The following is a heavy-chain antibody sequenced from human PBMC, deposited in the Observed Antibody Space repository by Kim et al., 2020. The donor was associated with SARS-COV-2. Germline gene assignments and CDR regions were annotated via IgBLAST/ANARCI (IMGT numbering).Heavy chain of an antibody. CDR1: GFTFSSYA. CDR2: ISYDGSNK. Sequence: GGSLRLSCAASGFTFSSYAMHWVRQAPGKGLEWVAVISYDGSNKYYADSVKGRFTISRDNSKNTLYLQMNSLRAEDTAVYYCARDREYYDILIGYLRGGGIYYYYGMDVWGQGTTVTVSS. CDR3: ARDREYYDILIGYLRGGGIYYYYGMDV. D-gene: IGHD3-9*01. J-gene: IGHJ6*02. V-gene: IGHV3-30*04.